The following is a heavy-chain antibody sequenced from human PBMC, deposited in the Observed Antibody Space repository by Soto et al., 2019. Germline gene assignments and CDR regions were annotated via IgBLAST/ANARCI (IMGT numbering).Heavy chain of an antibody. CDR1: GFTFSSYG. J-gene: IGHJ6*02. CDR2: ISYDGSNK. CDR3: AKEVWSGPMDV. Sequence: ESGGGVVQPGRSLRLSCAASGFTFSSYGMHWVRQAPGKGLEWVVVISYDGSNKYYADSVKGRFTISRDNSKNTLYLQMNSLRAEDTAVYYCAKEVWSGPMDVWGQGTTVTVSS. D-gene: IGHD3-3*01. V-gene: IGHV3-30*18.